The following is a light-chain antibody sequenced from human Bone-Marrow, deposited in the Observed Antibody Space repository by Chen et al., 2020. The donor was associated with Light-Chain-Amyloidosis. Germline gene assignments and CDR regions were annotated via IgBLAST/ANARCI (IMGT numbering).Light chain of an antibody. Sequence: SYELTQPPSVSVSPGQTARITCSGDDLPTKYAYWYQQKPGQAPVLVIHRDTERPSGISERFSGSRSRTTATLTISGVQAEGEADYPCQSADSSGTYEVIFGGGTKLTV. V-gene: IGLV3-25*03. CDR3: QSADSSGTYEVI. CDR1: DLPTKY. CDR2: RDT. J-gene: IGLJ2*01.